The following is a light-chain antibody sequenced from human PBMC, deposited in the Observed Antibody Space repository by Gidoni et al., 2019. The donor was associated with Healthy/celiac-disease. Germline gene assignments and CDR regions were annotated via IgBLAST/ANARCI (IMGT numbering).Light chain of an antibody. CDR3: QHYNNWPTWT. CDR2: VAS. V-gene: IGKV3-15*01. J-gene: IGKJ1*01. Sequence: VIKQSEATLAVSPGERATLSCRASQSVSSNLAWYQQKPGQAPRLLIYVASTRATGIPARFSGSGSGTDFTLTISSLQSEDFAVYYCQHYNNWPTWTFGQGTKVEIK. CDR1: QSVSSN.